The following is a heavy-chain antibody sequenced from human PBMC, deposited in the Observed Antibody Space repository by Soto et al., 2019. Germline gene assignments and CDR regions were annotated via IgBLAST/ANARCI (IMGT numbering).Heavy chain of an antibody. J-gene: IGHJ6*02. CDR1: GFTFSSYG. D-gene: IGHD2-2*01. Sequence: PGGSLRLSCAASGFTFSSYGMHWVRQAPGKGLEWVAVISYDGSNKYYADSVKGRFTISRDNSKNTLYLQMNSLRAEDTAVYYRAKELADIVVVPAAMTMDVWGQGTTVTVSS. V-gene: IGHV3-30*18. CDR2: ISYDGSNK. CDR3: AKELADIVVVPAAMTMDV.